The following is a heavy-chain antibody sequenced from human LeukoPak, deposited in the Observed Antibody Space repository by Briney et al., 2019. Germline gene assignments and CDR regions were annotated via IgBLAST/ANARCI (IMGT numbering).Heavy chain of an antibody. CDR1: GFTFSSYA. CDR2: MRSSGDIS. CDR3: AKDDDNWNDVFDY. D-gene: IGHD1-20*01. V-gene: IGHV3-23*02. J-gene: IGHJ4*02. Sequence: PGGSLRLSCAASGFTFSSYAMNWVRQAPRMGAELLSAMRSSGDISYYIDSVKGRFRISRDNSNNTRYRQMNSLRAEDTAIYYCAKDDDNWNDVFDYWGQGTLVTVSS.